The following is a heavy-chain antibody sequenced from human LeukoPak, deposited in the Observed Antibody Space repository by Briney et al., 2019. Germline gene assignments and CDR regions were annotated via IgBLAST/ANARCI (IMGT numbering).Heavy chain of an antibody. J-gene: IGHJ4*02. CDR3: AKDPGGSGWYGYFDY. Sequence: GGSLRLSCAASGFTFSTYAMHWVRQAPGKGLEWVAFIRYDGSNKYYADSVKGRFTISRDNSKNTLYLQMNSLRAEDTAVYYCAKDPGGSGWYGYFDYWGQGTLVTVSS. CDR2: IRYDGSNK. D-gene: IGHD6-19*01. CDR1: GFTFSTYA. V-gene: IGHV3-30*02.